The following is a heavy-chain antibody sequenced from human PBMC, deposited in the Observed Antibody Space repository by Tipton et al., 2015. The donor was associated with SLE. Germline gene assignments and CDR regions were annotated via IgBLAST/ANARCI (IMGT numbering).Heavy chain of an antibody. CDR3: ATQLVPYYYGMDV. D-gene: IGHD6-13*01. J-gene: IGHJ6*02. V-gene: IGHV3-33*08. CDR1: GFTLNSYW. CDR2: IWYDGSNK. Sequence: SLRLSCAVSGFTLNSYWMSWVRQAPGKGLEWVAVIWYDGSNKYYADSVKGRFTISRDNSKNTLYLQMNSLRAEDTAVYYCATQLVPYYYGMDVWGQGTTVTVSS.